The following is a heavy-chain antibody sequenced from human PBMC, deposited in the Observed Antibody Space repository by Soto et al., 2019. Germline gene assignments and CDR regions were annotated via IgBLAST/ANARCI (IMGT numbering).Heavy chain of an antibody. CDR1: GGSISSGGYY. CDR3: ARVMDSGYDNSHYFDY. J-gene: IGHJ4*02. Sequence: QVQLQESGPGLVKPSQTLSLTCTVSGGSISSGGYYWSWIRQHPGKGLEWIGYIYYSGSTYYNPSLKSRVTISVDTSKNQFSLKLSSVTAADTAVYYCARVMDSGYDNSHYFDYWGQGTLVTVSS. CDR2: IYYSGST. V-gene: IGHV4-31*03. D-gene: IGHD5-12*01.